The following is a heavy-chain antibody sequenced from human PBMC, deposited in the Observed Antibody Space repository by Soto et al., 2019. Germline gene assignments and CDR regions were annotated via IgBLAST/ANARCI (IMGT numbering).Heavy chain of an antibody. V-gene: IGHV1-18*01. CDR1: GYTFSSYG. Sequence: QAQLVQSGVEVKKAGASVKVSCKASGYTFSSYGISWARQAPGQGLEWMGWISDYNGNTQYAQKFQGRVFMTTDTATRTAYMELRGLRSDDTAVYFCAREGYYSGSGTYSPPRFYGMDFWGQGTTVTVSS. CDR3: AREGYYSGSGTYSPPRFYGMDF. J-gene: IGHJ6*02. CDR2: ISDYNGNT. D-gene: IGHD3-10*01.